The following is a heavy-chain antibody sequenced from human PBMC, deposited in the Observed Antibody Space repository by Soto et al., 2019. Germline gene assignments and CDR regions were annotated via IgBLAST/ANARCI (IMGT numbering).Heavy chain of an antibody. CDR3: ARGPSGDKVDS. CDR1: GGSISTVDYW. J-gene: IGHJ4*02. D-gene: IGHD7-27*01. CDR2: IYDGGRT. V-gene: IGHV4-30-4*01. Sequence: QVQLQESGPGLVKPSQTLSLTCTVSGGSISTVDYWWSWIRQSPDMGLEWIGHIYDGGRTYNNPSLERXXTXSEXTSKSQLSLTLSSVSAADTAVYYCARGPSGDKVDSWGQGTLVTVSS.